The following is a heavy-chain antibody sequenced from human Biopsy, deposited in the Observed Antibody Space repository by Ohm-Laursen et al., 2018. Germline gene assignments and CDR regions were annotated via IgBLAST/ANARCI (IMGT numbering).Heavy chain of an antibody. D-gene: IGHD3-10*01. V-gene: IGHV3-7*04. J-gene: IGHJ4*02. CDR2: IREHGNEE. CDR1: GITFNSDW. CDR3: ARGNGPSG. Sequence: GSLRLSCAASGITFNSDWMSWVRQAPGKGLEWVAIIREHGNEEFYVDSVKGRFTISRDNARNSVYLQMNSLRAEDTAIYYCARGNGPSGWGQGTLVTVSS.